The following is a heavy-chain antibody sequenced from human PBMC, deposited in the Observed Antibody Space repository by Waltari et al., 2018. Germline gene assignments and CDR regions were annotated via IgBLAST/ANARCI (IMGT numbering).Heavy chain of an antibody. V-gene: IGHV3-48*04. CDR1: GFTFGTYS. CDR2: MSGSRARCI. Sequence: DVQLVESGGNLVQPGGSLRLSCEGSGFTFGTYSMNWVRLTPGKGLKCVSFMSGSRARCIYYATSVQGRFSISSHDDQNSLYLRMSNLRTEDTALYFCARVRGTLGHYYAMDVWGHGTAVTVSS. J-gene: IGHJ6*02. D-gene: IGHD1-26*01. CDR3: ARVRGTLGHYYAMDV.